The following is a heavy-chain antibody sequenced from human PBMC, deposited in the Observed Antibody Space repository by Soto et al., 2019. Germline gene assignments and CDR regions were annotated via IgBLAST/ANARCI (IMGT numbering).Heavy chain of an antibody. J-gene: IGHJ6*02. V-gene: IGHV3-23*01. CDR1: GFTFSSYA. Sequence: GWSLRLSCETSGFTFSSYAMSWVRQAPGKGLEWVSAISGSGGSTYYADSVKGRFTISRDNSKNTLYLQMNSLRAEDTAVYYCAKDLGYCSGGSCHDVRSVNYGMDVWGQGTTVTVSS. CDR2: ISGSGGST. CDR3: AKDLGYCSGGSCHDVRSVNYGMDV. D-gene: IGHD2-15*01.